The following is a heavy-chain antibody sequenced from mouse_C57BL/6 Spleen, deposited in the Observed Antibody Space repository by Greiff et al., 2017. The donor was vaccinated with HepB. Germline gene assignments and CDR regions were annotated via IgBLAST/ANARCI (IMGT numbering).Heavy chain of an antibody. Sequence: VHLVESGAELVRPGASVKLSCKASGYTFTDYYINWVKQRPGQGLEWIARIYPGSGNTYYNEKFKGKATLTAEKSSSTAYMQLSSLTSEDSAVYFCARSPLYSNSLYAMDYWGQGTSVTVSS. J-gene: IGHJ4*01. CDR3: ARSPLYSNSLYAMDY. V-gene: IGHV1-76*01. CDR1: GYTFTDYY. CDR2: IYPGSGNT. D-gene: IGHD2-5*01.